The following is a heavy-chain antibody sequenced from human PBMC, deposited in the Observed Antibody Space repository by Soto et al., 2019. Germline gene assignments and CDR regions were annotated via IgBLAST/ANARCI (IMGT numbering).Heavy chain of an antibody. CDR3: ARERDSSSWYYFDY. CDR1: GFTVSSNY. Sequence: GSLRLCCAASGFTVSSNYMSWVRQAPGKGLEWVSVIYSGGSTYYADSVKGRFTISRDNSKNTLYLQMNSLRAEDTAVYYCARERDSSSWYYFDYWGQGTPVTVSS. V-gene: IGHV3-53*01. J-gene: IGHJ4*02. CDR2: IYSGGST. D-gene: IGHD6-13*01.